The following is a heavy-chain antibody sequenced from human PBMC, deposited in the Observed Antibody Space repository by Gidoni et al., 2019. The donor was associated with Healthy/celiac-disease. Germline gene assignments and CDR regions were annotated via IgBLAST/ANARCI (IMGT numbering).Heavy chain of an antibody. V-gene: IGHV3-23*01. J-gene: IGHJ4*02. CDR3: APRPDRHLNGFDY. D-gene: IGHD2-8*01. CDR2: ISGSGGST. Sequence: EVQLLESGGGLVQPGGSLRLSCAASGFTFSSYAMSWVRQAPGKGLEWVSAISGSGGSTYYADSVKGRFTISRDNSKNTLYLQMNSLRAEDTAVYYCAPRPDRHLNGFDYWGQGTLVTVSS. CDR1: GFTFSSYA.